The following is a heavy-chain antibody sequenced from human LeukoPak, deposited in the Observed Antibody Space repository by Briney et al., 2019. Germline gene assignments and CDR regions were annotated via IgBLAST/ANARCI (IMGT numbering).Heavy chain of an antibody. J-gene: IGHJ4*02. D-gene: IGHD6-19*01. CDR2: INDYGTTT. V-gene: IGHV3-64D*09. CDR1: GFTFSSCA. Sequence: GSLRLSCSASGFTFSSCAMHWVRQAPGTGLEYVSGINDYGTTTHYGDSVRGRVTISRDDSKNTVHLQMSSLRAEDTAVYYCVKDLSGWYSFDYWGQGTLVTVSS. CDR3: VKDLSGWYSFDY.